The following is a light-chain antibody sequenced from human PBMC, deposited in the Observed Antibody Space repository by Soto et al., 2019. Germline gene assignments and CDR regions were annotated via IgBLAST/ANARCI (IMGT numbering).Light chain of an antibody. CDR1: SGHSNYA. CDR3: QTWGTGIWV. Sequence: QPVLTQSPSASASLGASVKLTCTLSSGHSNYAIAWHQQQPEKGPRYLMKLNSDDSHSKGDGIPDRFSGSSSGAERYLTISSLQSEDEADYYCQTWGTGIWVFGGGTKLTVL. J-gene: IGLJ3*02. V-gene: IGLV4-69*01. CDR2: LNSDDSH.